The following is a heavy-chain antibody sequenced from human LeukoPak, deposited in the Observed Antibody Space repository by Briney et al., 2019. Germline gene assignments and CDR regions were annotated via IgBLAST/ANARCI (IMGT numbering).Heavy chain of an antibody. J-gene: IGHJ1*01. D-gene: IGHD3-22*01. CDR2: ISAYNGNT. CDR3: ARGFYDSSGYYTPVN. Sequence: GASVKVSCKASGYTFTSYGISWVRQAPGQGLEWMGWISAYNGNTNYAQKLQGRVTMTTDTSTSTAYMELRSLRSEDTAVYYCARGFYDSSGYYTPVNWGQGTLVTVSS. CDR1: GYTFTSYG. V-gene: IGHV1-18*01.